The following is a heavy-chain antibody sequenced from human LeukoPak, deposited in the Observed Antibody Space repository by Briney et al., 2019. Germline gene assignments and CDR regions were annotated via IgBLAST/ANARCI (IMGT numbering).Heavy chain of an antibody. CDR3: AIEGPGELDPTFDY. CDR2: ISPYNGNT. V-gene: IGHV1-18*01. Sequence: ASVKVSCKASGYTFTNYGISWVRQAPGQGLEWMAWISPYNGNTKYAQKFQGRVTMTTDTSKSTDYMELRSLGSDDTAVYYCAIEGPGELDPTFDYWGQGTLVTVSS. J-gene: IGHJ4*02. CDR1: GYTFTNYG. D-gene: IGHD1-26*01.